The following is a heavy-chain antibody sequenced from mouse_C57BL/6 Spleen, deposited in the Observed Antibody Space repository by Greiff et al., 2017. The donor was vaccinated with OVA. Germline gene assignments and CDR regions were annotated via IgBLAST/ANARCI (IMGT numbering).Heavy chain of an antibody. Sequence: QVQLQQSGPGLVQPSQSLSITCTVSGFSLTSYGVHWVRQSPGKGLEWLGVIWSGGSTDYNAAFISRLSISKDNSKSQVFFKMHSLQADDTAIYYCARNLEIYDGYYAYAMDYWGQGTSVTVSS. CDR3: ARNLEIYDGYYAYAMDY. CDR2: IWSGGST. D-gene: IGHD2-3*01. CDR1: GFSLTSYG. V-gene: IGHV2-2*01. J-gene: IGHJ4*01.